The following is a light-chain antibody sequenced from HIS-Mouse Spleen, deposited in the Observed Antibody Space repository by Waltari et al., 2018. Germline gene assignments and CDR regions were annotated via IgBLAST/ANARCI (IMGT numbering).Light chain of an antibody. V-gene: IGLV3-10*01. CDR2: EDS. J-gene: IGLJ2*01. CDR3: YSTDSSGNHRV. Sequence: SYELTQPPPVSVSPAQTARITCSGDALPKNYAYWYQQKSGQAPVLVIYEDSKRPSGLPERFSGSSSGTMATLTISGAQVEDEADYYCYSTDSSGNHRVFGGGTKLTVL. CDR1: ALPKNY.